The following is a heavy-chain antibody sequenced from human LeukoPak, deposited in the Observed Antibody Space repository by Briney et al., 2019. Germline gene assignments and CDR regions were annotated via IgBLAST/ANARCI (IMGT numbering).Heavy chain of an antibody. CDR3: ARSSRPTRYYYMDA. CDR1: GYSISSGYY. J-gene: IGHJ6*03. CDR2: IYHSGST. Sequence: SETLSLTCAVSGYSISSGYYWGWIRQPPGKGLEWIGSIYHSGSTYYNPSLKSRVTISVDTSKNQFSLKLSSVTAADTAVYYCARSSRPTRYYYMDAWGKGTTVTVSS. V-gene: IGHV4-38-2*01.